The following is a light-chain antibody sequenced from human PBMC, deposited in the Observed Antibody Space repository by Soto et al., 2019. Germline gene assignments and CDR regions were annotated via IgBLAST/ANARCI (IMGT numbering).Light chain of an antibody. CDR2: AAS. J-gene: IGKJ2*01. Sequence: DIQMTQSPSSLSASVGDRVNITCRASQSISSYLNWYQQKPGKAPKLLIYAASPLQSGVPSRFSGSGSGTDFTLTISSLQHEDVAAYYCQQSYSAPYTFGQGNKLEI. V-gene: IGKV1-39*01. CDR3: QQSYSAPYT. CDR1: QSISSY.